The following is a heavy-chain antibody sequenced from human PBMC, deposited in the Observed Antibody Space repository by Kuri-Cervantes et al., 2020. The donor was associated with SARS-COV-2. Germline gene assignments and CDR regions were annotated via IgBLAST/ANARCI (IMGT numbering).Heavy chain of an antibody. D-gene: IGHD3-3*01. V-gene: IGHV1-18*04. CDR2: ISAYNGNT. Sequence: ASVKVSCKASGYTFTGYYIHWVRQAPGQGLEWMGWISAYNGNTNYAQKLQGRVTMTTDTSTSTAYMELRSLRSDDTAVYYCARGLDFWSGYYGMDVWGQGTTVTVSS. CDR1: GYTFTGYY. CDR3: ARGLDFWSGYYGMDV. J-gene: IGHJ6*02.